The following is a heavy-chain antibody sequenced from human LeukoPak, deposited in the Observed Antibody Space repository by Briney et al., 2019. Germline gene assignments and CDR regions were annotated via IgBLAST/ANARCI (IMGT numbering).Heavy chain of an antibody. J-gene: IGHJ4*02. D-gene: IGHD4-17*01. CDR3: AKSQADYGDYSPNFDY. CDR2: ISSSSSTI. CDR1: GFTFSSYS. Sequence: GGSLRLSCAASGFTFSSYSMNWVRQAPGKGLEWVSYISSSSSTIYYADSVKGRFTISRDNAKNSLYLQMNSLRTEDTALYYCAKSQADYGDYSPNFDYWGQGTLVTVSS. V-gene: IGHV3-48*01.